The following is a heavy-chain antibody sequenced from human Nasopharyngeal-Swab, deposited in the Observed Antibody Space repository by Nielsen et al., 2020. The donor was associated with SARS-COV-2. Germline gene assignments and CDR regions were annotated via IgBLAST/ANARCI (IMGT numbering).Heavy chain of an antibody. V-gene: IGHV3-9*01. CDR2: ISWKSESI. CDR3: AKDGGSGSYGYDAFDI. Sequence: SLKISCAASGFTFEHFGMHWVHQPPGKGLEWVAGISWKSESIGYVDSVRGRFSVSRDNAKKSLYLEMNSLRPDDTALYYCAKDGGSGSYGYDAFDIWGLGTMVTVSS. D-gene: IGHD1-26*01. CDR1: GFTFEHFG. J-gene: IGHJ3*02.